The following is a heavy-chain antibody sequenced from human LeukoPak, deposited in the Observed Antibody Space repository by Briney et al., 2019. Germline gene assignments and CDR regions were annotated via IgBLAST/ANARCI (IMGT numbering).Heavy chain of an antibody. Sequence: SETLFLTCAVSGGSISSGGYSWSWVRQPPGEGLEWVGYIYHSGSTYYNPSLQSRVTISLDRSKNQFSLKLSSMTAADTAVYYCASGNTGYDRDSFDIWGQGTMVTVSS. CDR3: ASGNTGYDRDSFDI. D-gene: IGHD5-12*01. CDR2: IYHSGST. CDR1: GGSISSGGYS. V-gene: IGHV4-30-2*01. J-gene: IGHJ3*02.